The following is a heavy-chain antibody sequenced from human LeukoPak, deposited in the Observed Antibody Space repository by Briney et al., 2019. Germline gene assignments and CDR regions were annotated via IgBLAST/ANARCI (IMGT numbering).Heavy chain of an antibody. Sequence: PSETLSLTCTVSGGLISRIEYYWGWVRQSPVKGLEWLGHIYHTGTTLYSPHLNNRLTISVDSSKNQFSLTLSSVTAADTAVYYCASVSVWELATHTGGSFDYWGRGILVTVSS. J-gene: IGHJ4*02. CDR3: ASVSVWELATHTGGSFDY. CDR2: IYHTGTT. V-gene: IGHV4-30-4*01. D-gene: IGHD1-26*01. CDR1: GGLISRIEYY.